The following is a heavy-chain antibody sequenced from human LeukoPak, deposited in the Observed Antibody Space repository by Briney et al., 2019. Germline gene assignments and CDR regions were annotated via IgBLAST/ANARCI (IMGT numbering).Heavy chain of an antibody. J-gene: IGHJ4*02. V-gene: IGHV1-46*01. CDR1: GYTFTSYY. D-gene: IGHD5-12*01. CDR2: INPSGGST. CDR3: ARGGWLQFKQYDY. Sequence: ASVKVSCKASGYTFTSYYMHWVRQAPGQGLEWMGIINPSGGSTSYAQKFQGRVTMTRDTSISTAYMELSRLRSDDTAVYYCARGGWLQFKQYDYWGQGTLVTVSS.